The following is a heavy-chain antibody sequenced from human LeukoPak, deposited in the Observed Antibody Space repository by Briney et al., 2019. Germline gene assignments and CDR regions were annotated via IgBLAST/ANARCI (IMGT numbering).Heavy chain of an antibody. Sequence: PGGSLRLSCAASGFTFSSYWLSWVRQAPGKGLEWVANIKQDGSEKHYVDSVKGRFTISRDNAKNLLYLQMNSLRAEDTAVYYCAKVPLNYDSSGYYFLPGAFDIWGQGTMVTVSS. CDR3: AKVPLNYDSSGYYFLPGAFDI. D-gene: IGHD3-22*01. CDR2: IKQDGSEK. V-gene: IGHV3-7*01. CDR1: GFTFSSYW. J-gene: IGHJ3*02.